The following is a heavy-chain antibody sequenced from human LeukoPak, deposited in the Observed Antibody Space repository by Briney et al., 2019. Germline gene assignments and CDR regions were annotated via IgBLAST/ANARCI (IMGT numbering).Heavy chain of an antibody. J-gene: IGHJ4*02. CDR1: GFTFSSYA. V-gene: IGHV3-30-3*01. CDR2: ISYDGTNK. Sequence: GRSLRLSCAASGFTFSSYAMNWVRQAPGKGLEWVAIISYDGTNKDYADSVKGRFTISRDNSRNTLYLQMNSLRAEDTAVYYCARDPLYTNSPRSYFDYWGQGTLVTVSS. CDR3: ARDPLYTNSPRSYFDY. D-gene: IGHD2-2*02.